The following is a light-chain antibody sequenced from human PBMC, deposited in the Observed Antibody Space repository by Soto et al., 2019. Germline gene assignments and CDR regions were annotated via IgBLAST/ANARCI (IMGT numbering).Light chain of an antibody. CDR1: SSDIGAYDY. Sequence: QSVLTQAASLSGSPGQSITISCTGTSSDIGAYDYVSWFQQHPGKAPKLMISEVNNRPSGVSNRFSGSKSGNTAYLTISGLQVEDEAEYFCFPFTTTGTPVFATGRKVSVL. V-gene: IGLV2-14*01. CDR2: EVN. CDR3: FPFTTTGTPV. J-gene: IGLJ1*01.